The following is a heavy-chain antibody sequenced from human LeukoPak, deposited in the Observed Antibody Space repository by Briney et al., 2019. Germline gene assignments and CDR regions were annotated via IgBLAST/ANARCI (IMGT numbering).Heavy chain of an antibody. Sequence: GGSLRLSCAASGFTFNSYAMSWVRQAPGERLQWVSGISDSGGSTYYADSVRGRFTISRDNSKNTLYLQMNSLRAEDTAVYYCARHRSSWLIDYWGQGTLVTVSS. CDR2: ISDSGGST. CDR1: GFTFNSYA. CDR3: ARHRSSWLIDY. D-gene: IGHD6-6*01. V-gene: IGHV3-23*01. J-gene: IGHJ4*02.